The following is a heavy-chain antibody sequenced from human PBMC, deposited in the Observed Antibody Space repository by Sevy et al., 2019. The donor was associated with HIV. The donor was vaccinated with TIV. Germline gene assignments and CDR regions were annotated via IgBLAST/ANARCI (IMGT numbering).Heavy chain of an antibody. J-gene: IGHJ4*02. D-gene: IGHD3-22*01. CDR1: GDSVSSNSAA. V-gene: IGHV6-1*01. CDR3: ARDPNYDSSGYYYFDY. CDR2: TYYRSKWYN. Sequence: QSQTLSLTCAISGDSVSSNSAAWNWIRQSPSRGLEWLGRTYYRSKWYNDYAVSVKSRITINPDTSKNQFSLQLNSVTPEDTAVYYCARDPNYDSSGYYYFDYWGQGTLVTVSS.